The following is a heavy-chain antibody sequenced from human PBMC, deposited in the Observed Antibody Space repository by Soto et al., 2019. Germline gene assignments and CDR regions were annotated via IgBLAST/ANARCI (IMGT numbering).Heavy chain of an antibody. Sequence: SVKVSCKASGGSFSNFGISWVRQAPGQGLEWMGGIVPVFGRPNYAQRFRGRLTITADESTSTGYMELISLRSDDTAVYYCARGGSGYNFWGQGTQVTV. CDR3: ARGGSGYNF. V-gene: IGHV1-69*13. J-gene: IGHJ4*02. CDR1: GGSFSNFG. CDR2: IVPVFGRP. D-gene: IGHD5-12*01.